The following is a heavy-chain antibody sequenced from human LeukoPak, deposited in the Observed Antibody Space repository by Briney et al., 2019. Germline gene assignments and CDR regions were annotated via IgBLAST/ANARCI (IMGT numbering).Heavy chain of an antibody. Sequence: ASVKVSCKASGGTFSSYAISWVRQASGQGLEWMGGIIPILGTANYAQKFQGRVTITTDESTSTAYMELSSLRSEDTAVYYCAILDYHMYYYYYMDVWGKGTTVTVSS. D-gene: IGHD4-11*01. CDR2: IIPILGTA. CDR3: AILDYHMYYYYYMDV. J-gene: IGHJ6*03. V-gene: IGHV1-69*05. CDR1: GGTFSSYA.